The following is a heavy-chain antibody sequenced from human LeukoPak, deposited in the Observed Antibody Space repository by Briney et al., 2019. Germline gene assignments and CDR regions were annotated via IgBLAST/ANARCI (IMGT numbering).Heavy chain of an antibody. J-gene: IGHJ5*02. Sequence: SETLSLTCTVSGGSISSSSYYWGWIRQPPGKGLEWIGSIYYSGSTYYNPSLKSRVTISVDTSKNQFSRKLSSVTAADTAVYYCARGLEPTGDSYGYLNWFDPWGQGTLVTVSS. V-gene: IGHV4-39*07. CDR1: GGSISSSSYY. D-gene: IGHD5-18*01. CDR2: IYYSGST. CDR3: ARGLEPTGDSYGYLNWFDP.